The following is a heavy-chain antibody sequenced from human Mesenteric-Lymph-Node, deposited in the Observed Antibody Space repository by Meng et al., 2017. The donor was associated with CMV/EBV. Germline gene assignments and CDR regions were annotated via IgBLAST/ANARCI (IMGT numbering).Heavy chain of an antibody. CDR3: ARSEVPAAIPGDYYGMDV. D-gene: IGHD2-2*01. Sequence: SVKVSCKASGGTSSSYAISWVRQAPGQGLEWMGGIIPILGIANYAQKFQGRVTITADKSTSTAYMELSSLRSEDTAVYYCARSEVPAAIPGDYYGMDVWGQGTTVTVSS. CDR2: IIPILGIA. CDR1: GGTSSSYA. V-gene: IGHV1-69*10. J-gene: IGHJ6*02.